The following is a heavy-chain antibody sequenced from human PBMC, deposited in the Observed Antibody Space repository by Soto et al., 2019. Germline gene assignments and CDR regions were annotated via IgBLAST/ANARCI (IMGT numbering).Heavy chain of an antibody. D-gene: IGHD3-10*01. J-gene: IGHJ5*02. CDR1: GGSFSCYY. CDR3: ARAVTMVRGVISWFDP. CDR2: INHSGST. V-gene: IGHV4-34*01. Sequence: SETLSLTCAVYGGSFSCYYWSWIRQPPGKGLEWIGEINHSGSTNYNPSLKSRVTISVDTSKNQFSLKLSSVTAADTAVYYCARAVTMVRGVISWFDPWGPGTLVTVSS.